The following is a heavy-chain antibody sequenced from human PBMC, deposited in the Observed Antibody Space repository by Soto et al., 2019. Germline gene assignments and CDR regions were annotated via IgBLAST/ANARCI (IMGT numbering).Heavy chain of an antibody. Sequence: SGPTLVNPTQTLTLTCTFSGFSLSTSGMCVSWIRQPPGKALEWLARIDWDDDKYYSTSLKTRPTISKDTSKNQVVLTMTNMDPVDTATYYCARIYCSGSSSADMDVWGKGTTVTVSS. CDR2: IDWDDDK. V-gene: IGHV2-70*11. CDR3: ARIYCSGSSSADMDV. J-gene: IGHJ6*03. D-gene: IGHD6-6*01. CDR1: GFSLSTSGMC.